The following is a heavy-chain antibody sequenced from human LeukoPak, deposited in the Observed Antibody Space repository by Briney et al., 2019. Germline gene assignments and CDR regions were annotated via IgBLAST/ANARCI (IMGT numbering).Heavy chain of an antibody. D-gene: IGHD3-22*01. V-gene: IGHV3-30-3*02. CDR2: ISYDGSNK. CDR3: AKDHDSSGYIFDY. Sequence: GGSLRLSCAASGFTFSSYAMHWVRQAPGKGLEWVAVISYDGSNKYYADSVKGRFTISRDNSKNTLYLQMNSLRAEDTAVYYCAKDHDSSGYIFDYWGQGTLVTVSS. J-gene: IGHJ4*02. CDR1: GFTFSSYA.